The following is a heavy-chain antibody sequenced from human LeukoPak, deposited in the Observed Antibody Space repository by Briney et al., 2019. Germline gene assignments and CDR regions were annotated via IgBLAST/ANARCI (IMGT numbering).Heavy chain of an antibody. CDR3: ARSIAARPSLNWFDP. D-gene: IGHD6-6*01. CDR1: GFTFSSYA. V-gene: IGHV3-23*01. CDR2: ISGSGGST. J-gene: IGHJ5*02. Sequence: GGSLRLSCAASGFTFSSYAMSWVRQAPGKGLEWVSAISGSGGSTYYVDSVKGRFTISRDNSKNTQYLQMNSLGAEDTAVYYCARSIAARPSLNWFDPWGQGTLVTVSS.